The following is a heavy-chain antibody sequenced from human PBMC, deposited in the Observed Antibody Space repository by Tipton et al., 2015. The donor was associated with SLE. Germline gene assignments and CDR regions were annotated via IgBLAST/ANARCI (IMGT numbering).Heavy chain of an antibody. CDR3: ARERPDCAVTSCYGFFDS. J-gene: IGHJ5*01. V-gene: IGHV4-59*01. Sequence: TLSLTCSVSGGSINGYFWSWIRQPPGKGLGWIGYVHYSGNIKSNPSLKSRVTISVDTSMNHFSLKLNSVTAADTAVYYCARERPDCAVTSCYGFFDSWGQGALVTVSS. CDR2: VHYSGNI. CDR1: GGSINGYF. D-gene: IGHD2-2*01.